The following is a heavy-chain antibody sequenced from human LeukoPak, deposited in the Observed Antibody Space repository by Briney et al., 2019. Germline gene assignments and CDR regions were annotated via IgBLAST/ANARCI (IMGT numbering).Heavy chain of an antibody. V-gene: IGHV3-53*01. CDR3: ARAGYFDSSGFYAPDAFDI. CDR2: VYGGGTT. D-gene: IGHD3-22*01. J-gene: IGHJ3*02. CDR1: GFTVRGDY. Sequence: GGSLRVSCVASGFTVRGDYMTWVRQAPGKGLEWVSFVYGGGTTYYEDSVKGRFTISRDSSKNTLFLQMNSLRVGDTAVYYCARAGYFDSSGFYAPDAFDIWGQGTVVTVSS.